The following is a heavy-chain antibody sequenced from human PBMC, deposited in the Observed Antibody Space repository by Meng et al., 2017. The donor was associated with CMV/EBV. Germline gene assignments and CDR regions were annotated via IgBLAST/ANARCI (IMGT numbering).Heavy chain of an antibody. CDR3: ASHPPGRATEYRPKWWRGMDV. D-gene: IGHD6-13*01. V-gene: IGHV1-8*01. CDR2: MNPNSGNT. Sequence: ASVKVSCKASGYTFTSYDINWVRQATGQGLEGMGWMNPNSGNTGYAQKFQGRVTMTRNTYISTTYTELSSLGSEDTAVYYCASHPPGRATEYRPKWWRGMDVWGQGTTVTVSS. CDR1: GYTFTSYD. J-gene: IGHJ6*01.